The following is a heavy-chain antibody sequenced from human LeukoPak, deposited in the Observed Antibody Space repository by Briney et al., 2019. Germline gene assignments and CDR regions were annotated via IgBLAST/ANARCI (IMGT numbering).Heavy chain of an antibody. CDR1: GYPISSSHY. Sequence: SETLSLTCIVSGYPISSSHYWGWIRVPPGKGLEWIGSVFHRGTTYYNSSLKSRVNISIDTSKNQFSLKLNSLTAEDTAMYYCVRDGYYGSGSPGWFGPWGPGTLVIVSA. CDR3: VRDGYYGSGSPGWFGP. V-gene: IGHV4-38-2*02. CDR2: VFHRGTT. D-gene: IGHD3-10*01. J-gene: IGHJ5*02.